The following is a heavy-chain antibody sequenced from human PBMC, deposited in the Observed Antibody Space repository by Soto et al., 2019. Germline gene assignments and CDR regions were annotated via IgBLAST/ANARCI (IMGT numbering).Heavy chain of an antibody. V-gene: IGHV5-51*01. Sequence: PSSGAGGRSTSHCSLRVIKITGKGLEWMGIIYPGDSDTRYSPSFQGQVTISADKSISTAYLQWSSLKASDTAMYYCARRWEQWLVYAFDIWGQGTMVTVSS. CDR1: GGRSTSHC. D-gene: IGHD6-19*01. CDR3: ARRWEQWLVYAFDI. CDR2: IYPGDSDT. J-gene: IGHJ3*02.